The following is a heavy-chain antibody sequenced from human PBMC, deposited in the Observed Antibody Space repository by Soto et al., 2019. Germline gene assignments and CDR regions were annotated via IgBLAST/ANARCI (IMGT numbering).Heavy chain of an antibody. D-gene: IGHD6-13*01. Sequence: ASVKVSCKASGYSFTSYGISWVRQAPGQGLEWMGWISAYNGNTNYAQKLQGRVTMTTDTSTSTAYMELRSLRPDDTAVYYCARDGQQPAILWFDPWGQGTLVTVSS. J-gene: IGHJ5*02. CDR3: ARDGQQPAILWFDP. CDR1: GYSFTSYG. V-gene: IGHV1-18*01. CDR2: ISAYNGNT.